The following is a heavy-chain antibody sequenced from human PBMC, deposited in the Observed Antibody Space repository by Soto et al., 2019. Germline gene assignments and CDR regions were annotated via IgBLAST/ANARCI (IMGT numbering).Heavy chain of an antibody. V-gene: IGHV5-51*01. D-gene: IGHD1-20*01. CDR3: ASSGITRTPGDY. Sequence: VESLSICCEASGYSFTRNWIVWVLQMPGKGLEWMGIIYPGDSDTRYSPSFQGQVTISAHKSISTAYVQWSSLKASDTAMYYCASSGITRTPGDYWGQGTLVTVSS. CDR2: IYPGDSDT. CDR1: GYSFTRNW. J-gene: IGHJ4*02.